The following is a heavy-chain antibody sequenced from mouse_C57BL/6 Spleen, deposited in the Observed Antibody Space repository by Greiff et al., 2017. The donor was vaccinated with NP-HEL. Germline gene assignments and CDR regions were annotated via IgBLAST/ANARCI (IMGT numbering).Heavy chain of an antibody. J-gene: IGHJ1*03. D-gene: IGHD1-1*01. CDR2: IDPSNSGT. CDR3: ASGSSYWYFDV. Sequence: QVQLQQPGAELVRPGSSVKLSCKASGYTFTSYWMHWVKQRPIQGLEWIGNIDPSNSGTHYNQKFKDKATLTVDKSSSTAYMQLSSLTSEDSAVYYCASGSSYWYFDVWGTGTTVTVSS. V-gene: IGHV1-52*01. CDR1: GYTFTSYW.